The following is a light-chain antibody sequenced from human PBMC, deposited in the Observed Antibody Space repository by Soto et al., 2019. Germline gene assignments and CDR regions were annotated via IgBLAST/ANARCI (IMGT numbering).Light chain of an antibody. V-gene: IGKV3-15*01. Sequence: EKVMTQSPATLSVSPGERATLSCGASQSVSSNLAWYQQKPGQAPRLLIYGASTRATGIPARFSGSGSGTEFTLTISSLQSEDFAVYYCQQYNNWPPTFGQGTKVDIK. J-gene: IGKJ1*01. CDR1: QSVSSN. CDR3: QQYNNWPPT. CDR2: GAS.